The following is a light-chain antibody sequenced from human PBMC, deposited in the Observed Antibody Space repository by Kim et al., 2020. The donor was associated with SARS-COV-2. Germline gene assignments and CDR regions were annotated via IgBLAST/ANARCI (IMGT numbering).Light chain of an antibody. J-gene: IGKJ1*01. CDR2: AAS. Sequence: DIQMTQSPSSLSASVGDGVTITCRAGQDIGNPLAWYQQKPGKVPKVLISAASALQSGVPSRFSGSRSGTEFTLTISSLQPEDVATYYCQKYDNAPWTFGQGTKVDIK. CDR3: QKYDNAPWT. V-gene: IGKV1-27*01. CDR1: QDIGNP.